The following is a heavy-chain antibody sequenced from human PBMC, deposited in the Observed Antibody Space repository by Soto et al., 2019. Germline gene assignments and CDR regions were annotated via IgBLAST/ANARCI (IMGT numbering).Heavy chain of an antibody. CDR1: GFTSNDYA. V-gene: IGHV3-23*01. CDR3: AKDSRLPGFGLLIHAFDI. J-gene: IGHJ3*02. CDR2: ISGSLGSA. D-gene: IGHD3-3*01. Sequence: GGSLRLSCAVSGFTSNDYAMSWVRQAPGKGLEWVSTISGSLGSAYYAASVEGRFTISGDNSNNTLYLQMNSLRVEDTATYYCAKDSRLPGFGLLIHAFDIWGHGTMVTVSS.